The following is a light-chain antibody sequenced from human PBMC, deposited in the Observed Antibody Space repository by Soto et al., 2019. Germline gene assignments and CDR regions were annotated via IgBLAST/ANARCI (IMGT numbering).Light chain of an antibody. Sequence: DIQMTQSPSTLSASLGDRVTITCRASQTISDWLAWYQQKPGKAPKPLIYKTSMLETGVPSRFSGSGSGTEFTLTISSLQPDDFATYYCQQYNSESVIFGQGTRLEIK. CDR3: QQYNSESVI. CDR2: KTS. J-gene: IGKJ5*01. V-gene: IGKV1-5*03. CDR1: QTISDW.